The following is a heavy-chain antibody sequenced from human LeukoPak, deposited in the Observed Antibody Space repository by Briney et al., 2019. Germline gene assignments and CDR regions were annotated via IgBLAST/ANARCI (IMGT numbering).Heavy chain of an antibody. Sequence: SETLSLTCAVYGGSFSGYYWGWIRQPPGKGLEWIGEINHSGSTNYNPSLKSRVTISVDTSKNQFSLKLSSVTAADTAAYYCARTSPGARGRLLWGQGTLVTVSS. J-gene: IGHJ4*02. V-gene: IGHV4-34*01. CDR3: ARTSPGARGRLL. CDR1: GGSFSGYY. D-gene: IGHD1-26*01. CDR2: INHSGST.